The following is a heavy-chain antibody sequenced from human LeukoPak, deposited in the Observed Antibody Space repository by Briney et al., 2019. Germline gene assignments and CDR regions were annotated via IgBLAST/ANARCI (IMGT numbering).Heavy chain of an antibody. V-gene: IGHV1-2*02. CDR3: ARLSAL. Sequence: ASVKVSCKTSGYPFSDHYIHWIRQASGQGLESMGWINPKNGDTKYAQRSQGRLTITMDTSIDTVYMELRSLRYDGTAVYYCARLSALWGQGTLVTVSS. CDR1: GYPFSDHY. J-gene: IGHJ4*02. CDR2: INPKNGDT.